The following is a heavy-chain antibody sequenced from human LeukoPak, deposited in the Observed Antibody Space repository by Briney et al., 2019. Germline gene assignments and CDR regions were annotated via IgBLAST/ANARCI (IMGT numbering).Heavy chain of an antibody. J-gene: IGHJ4*02. V-gene: IGHV1-69*05. D-gene: IGHD4-23*01. CDR2: IIPIFGTA. Sequence: ASVKVSCKASGGTFSSYAISWVRQAPGQGLEWMGGIIPIFGTANYAQKFQGRVTITTHESTSTAYMELSSLRSEDTAVYYCARATAEYSGYGIGSYGGNSGSFDYWGQGTLVTVSS. CDR3: ARATAEYSGYGIGSYGGNSGSFDY. CDR1: GGTFSSYA.